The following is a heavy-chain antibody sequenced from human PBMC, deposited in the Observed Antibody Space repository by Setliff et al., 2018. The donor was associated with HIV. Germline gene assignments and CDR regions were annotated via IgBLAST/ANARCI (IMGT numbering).Heavy chain of an antibody. CDR1: GYTFTTYG. J-gene: IGHJ1*01. CDR3: VTGPPIVTTAYRTQYFQH. CDR2: ISTYNGDT. D-gene: IGHD5-12*01. V-gene: IGHV1-18*01. Sequence: ASVKVSCKASGYTFTTYGISWVRQAPGQGLEWMGWISTYNGDTNYVQKLQGRVTMTTDTSTSTAYMELRSLRSDDTAVYYCVTGPPIVTTAYRTQYFQHWGQGTLVTVSS.